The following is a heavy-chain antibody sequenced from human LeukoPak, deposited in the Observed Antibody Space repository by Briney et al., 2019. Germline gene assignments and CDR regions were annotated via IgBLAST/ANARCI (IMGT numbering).Heavy chain of an antibody. CDR3: TRAPRYGDYASDY. CDR1: GFTFGDYA. D-gene: IGHD4-17*01. Sequence: GGSLRLSCTASGFTFGDYAMSWVRQAPGKGLEWVGFIRSKAYGGTTEYAASVKGRFTISRDDSKSIAYLQMNSLKTEDTAVYYCTRAPRYGDYASDYWGQGTLVTVSS. J-gene: IGHJ4*02. CDR2: IRSKAYGGTT. V-gene: IGHV3-49*04.